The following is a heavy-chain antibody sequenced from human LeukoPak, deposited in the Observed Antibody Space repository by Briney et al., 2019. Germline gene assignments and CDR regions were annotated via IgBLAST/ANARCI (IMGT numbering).Heavy chain of an antibody. CDR1: GFTFSSHA. V-gene: IGHV3-23*01. D-gene: IGHD1-1*01. CDR2: IDISGGST. J-gene: IGHJ4*02. CDR3: ANEVRPNDY. Sequence: GGSLRLSCAASGFTFSSHAMCWVRQAPGKGLEWVSSIDISGGSTYYADSVQGRFTVSRDNSKNTLYLEMNSLRAEDTALYYCANEVRPNDYWGQGTLVTVSS.